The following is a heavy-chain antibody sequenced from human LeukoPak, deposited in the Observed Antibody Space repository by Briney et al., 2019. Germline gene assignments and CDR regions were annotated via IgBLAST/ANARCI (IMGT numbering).Heavy chain of an antibody. CDR2: ISASPYI. V-gene: IGHV3-21*01. D-gene: IGHD2/OR15-2a*01. J-gene: IGHJ3*02. CDR3: ARGGLSGQRTDLFDI. CDR1: GFTFSSYS. Sequence: GGSLRLSCAASGFTFSSYSMNWARQAPGKGLEWVSSISASPYIYYADSVKGRFTISRDDSKNSLCLQMNSLRAEDTALYYCARGGLSGQRTDLFDIWGQGTMVTVSS.